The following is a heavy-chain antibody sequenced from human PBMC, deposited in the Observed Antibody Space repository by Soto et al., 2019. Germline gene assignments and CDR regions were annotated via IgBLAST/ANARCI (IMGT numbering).Heavy chain of an antibody. Sequence: TSETLSLTCAVYGWSFSGYYWSWIRQPPGKGLEWIGEINHSGSTNYNPSLKSRVTISVDTSKNQFSPKLSSVTAADTAVYYCARGVPEYGDYTSDYWGQGTLVTVSS. CDR1: GWSFSGYY. V-gene: IGHV4-34*01. J-gene: IGHJ4*02. CDR2: INHSGST. D-gene: IGHD4-17*01. CDR3: ARGVPEYGDYTSDY.